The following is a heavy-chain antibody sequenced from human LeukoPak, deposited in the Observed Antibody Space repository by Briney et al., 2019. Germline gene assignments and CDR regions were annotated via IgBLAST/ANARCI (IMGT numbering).Heavy chain of an antibody. CDR3: ARVRLTAEALTWFEH. CDR2: IIPMFRKG. CDR1: GDTFRNYA. Sequence: ASVKVSCKSSGDTFRNYAINWVRQAPGQGLEWMGMIIPMFRKGNYTEKFQDRVTITADESTSTVYMELSSLRFEDTAVYYCARVRLTAEALTWFEHWGRGTLVTVSS. D-gene: IGHD2-21*02. J-gene: IGHJ5*02. V-gene: IGHV1-69*13.